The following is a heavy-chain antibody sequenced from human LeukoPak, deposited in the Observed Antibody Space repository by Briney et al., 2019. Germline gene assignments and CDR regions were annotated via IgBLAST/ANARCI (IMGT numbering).Heavy chain of an antibody. Sequence: PGGSLRLSCAASGFTFSSYSMNWVRQAPGKGLEWVSSISSSSSYIHYADSVKGRLTISRDNAKNSLYLQMNSLRAEDTAVYYCARESLGWIVGVPGWFDPWGQGTLVTVSS. CDR2: ISSSSSYI. CDR3: ARESLGWIVGVPGWFDP. D-gene: IGHD1-26*01. J-gene: IGHJ5*02. CDR1: GFTFSSYS. V-gene: IGHV3-21*01.